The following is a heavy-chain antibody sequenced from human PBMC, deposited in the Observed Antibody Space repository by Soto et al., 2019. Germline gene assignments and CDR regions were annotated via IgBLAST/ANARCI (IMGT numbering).Heavy chain of an antibody. J-gene: IGHJ4*02. CDR2: IIPILGIA. Sequence: QVQLVQSGAEVKKPGSSVKVSCKASGGTFSSYTISWVRQAPGQGLEWMGRIIPILGIANYAQKFQGRVTITEDKATSTAYMELSSLRSEDTAVYYCARGAAAAVAPDYSPQGTLVTVSS. D-gene: IGHD6-13*01. CDR1: GGTFSSYT. CDR3: ARGAAAAVAPDY. V-gene: IGHV1-69*02.